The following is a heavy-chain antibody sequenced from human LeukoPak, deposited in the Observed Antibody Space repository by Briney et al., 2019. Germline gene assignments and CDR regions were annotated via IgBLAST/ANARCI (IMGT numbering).Heavy chain of an antibody. Sequence: GGSLRLSCAASGFTFSSYGMSWVRQAPGKGLEWVSAIIGSGGSTYYADSVKGRFTISRDNSKNTLYLQMNSLRAEDTAVYYCARDPYSGSYGNYYYYFMDVWGKGTTVTISS. CDR3: ARDPYSGSYGNYYYYFMDV. CDR1: GFTFSSYG. CDR2: IIGSGGST. V-gene: IGHV3-23*01. D-gene: IGHD1-26*01. J-gene: IGHJ6*03.